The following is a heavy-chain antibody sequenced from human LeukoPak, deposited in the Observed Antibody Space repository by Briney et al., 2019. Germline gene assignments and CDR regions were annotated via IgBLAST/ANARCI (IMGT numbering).Heavy chain of an antibody. J-gene: IGHJ6*02. CDR1: GFTFSSYW. Sequence: GESLRLSCVASGFTFSSYWMHWVRQDPRKGLGWVSRINGDGRNINYADSVRGRFTISRDNAKNTLYLQMNTLRVEDTAVYYCTRDLMDYDVSTGLHHYYMDVWGQGTTVTVSS. V-gene: IGHV3-74*01. CDR2: INGDGRNI. D-gene: IGHD3-9*01. CDR3: TRDLMDYDVSTGLHHYYMDV.